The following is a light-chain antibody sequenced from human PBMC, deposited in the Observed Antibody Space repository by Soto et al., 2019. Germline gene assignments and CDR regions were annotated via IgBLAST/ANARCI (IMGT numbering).Light chain of an antibody. V-gene: IGKV1-9*01. CDR2: AAS. Sequence: IQLTQSPSSLSASVGDTVTITCRASQGISSDLAWYQQKPGKAPKFLIYAASALQSGVSSRFSGSGSGTDFTLIISSLQPEDFATYYCQQLNSYPLFTFGPGTKVDIK. CDR3: QQLNSYPLFT. CDR1: QGISSD. J-gene: IGKJ3*01.